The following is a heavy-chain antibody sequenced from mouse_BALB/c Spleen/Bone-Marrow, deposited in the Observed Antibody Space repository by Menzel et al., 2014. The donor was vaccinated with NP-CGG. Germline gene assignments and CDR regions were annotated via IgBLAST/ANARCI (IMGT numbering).Heavy chain of an antibody. CDR3: ARHHRYAYYFDY. Sequence: VKLVESGSVLVRPGASVKLSCKASGYIFTNSWIHWAKQRPGQGLEWIGEIHPNSGNTNYNEKFKGKVTLTADISSSTAYVDLSSLTSEDSAVYYCARHHRYAYYFDYWGQGTTLTASS. CDR2: IHPNSGNT. D-gene: IGHD2-14*01. J-gene: IGHJ2*01. V-gene: IGHV1S130*01. CDR1: GYIFTNSW.